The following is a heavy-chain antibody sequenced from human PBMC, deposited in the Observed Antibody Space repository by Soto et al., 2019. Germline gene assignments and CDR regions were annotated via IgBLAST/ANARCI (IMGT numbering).Heavy chain of an antibody. CDR3: ARTGYYDFWSSKMGDAFDI. Sequence: TLSLTCTVSGGSISSYYWSWIRQPPGKGLEWIGYIYYSGSTNYNPSLKSRVTISVDTSKNQFSLKLSSVTAADTAVYYCARTGYYDFWSSKMGDAFDIWGQGTMVTVSS. D-gene: IGHD3-3*01. J-gene: IGHJ3*02. CDR1: GGSISSYY. V-gene: IGHV4-59*01. CDR2: IYYSGST.